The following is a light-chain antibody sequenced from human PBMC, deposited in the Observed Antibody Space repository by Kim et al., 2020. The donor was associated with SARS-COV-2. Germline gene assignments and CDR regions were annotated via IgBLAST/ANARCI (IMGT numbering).Light chain of an antibody. V-gene: IGLV2-14*01. CDR3: RSYTSSSTYVV. Sequence: QSALTQPASVSGSPGQSITISCTGTSSDVGGYNYVSWYQQHPGKAPKLMIYDVSERPSGVSNRFSGSKSGNTASLTISGLQAEDEADYYCRSYTSSSTYVVFGGGTQLTVL. CDR1: SSDVGGYNY. J-gene: IGLJ2*01. CDR2: DVS.